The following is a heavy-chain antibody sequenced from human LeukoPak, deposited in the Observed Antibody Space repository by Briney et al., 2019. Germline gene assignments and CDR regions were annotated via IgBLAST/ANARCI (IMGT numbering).Heavy chain of an antibody. J-gene: IGHJ6*03. CDR3: ARHIGGGIEDMDV. CDR1: GGSIGTYY. Sequence: SETLSLTCIVSGGSIGTYYWSWIRQSPGKGLEWLGYIYVTGSTRYNPYLQSRVTSSVDTSRNQFFLKMSSVTAADTAVYYCARHIGGGIEDMDVWGTGTKVTVSS. V-gene: IGHV4-59*08. CDR2: IYVTGST. D-gene: IGHD3-16*02.